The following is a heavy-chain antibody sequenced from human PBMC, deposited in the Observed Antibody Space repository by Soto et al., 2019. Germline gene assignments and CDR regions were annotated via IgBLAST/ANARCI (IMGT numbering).Heavy chain of an antibody. Sequence: HLGGSVRLSCAASGFTFSSYAMSWVRQAPGKGLEWVSAISGSGGSTYYADSVKGRFTISRDNSKNTLYLQMNSLRAEDTAVYYCAKDAGIAAAGLGNAFDIWGQGTMVTVSS. CDR1: GFTFSSYA. J-gene: IGHJ3*02. D-gene: IGHD6-13*01. CDR3: AKDAGIAAAGLGNAFDI. CDR2: ISGSGGST. V-gene: IGHV3-23*01.